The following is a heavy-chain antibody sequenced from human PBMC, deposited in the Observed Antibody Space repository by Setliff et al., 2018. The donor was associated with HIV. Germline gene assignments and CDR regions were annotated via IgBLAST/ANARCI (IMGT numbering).Heavy chain of an antibody. CDR2: IHYSGST. CDR1: GGSINSGGYF. CDR3: TREGRGDPALATTRLDY. D-gene: IGHD1-1*01. V-gene: IGHV4-39*02. Sequence: PSETLSLTCTVSGGSINSGGYFWNWIRQHPGKGLEWIGCIHYSGSTYYYSGFTHYNPSLKSRVTISIDTSKNHFSLSLASVSDSDTAVYYCTREGRGDPALATTRLDYWGQGKLVTVSS. J-gene: IGHJ4*02.